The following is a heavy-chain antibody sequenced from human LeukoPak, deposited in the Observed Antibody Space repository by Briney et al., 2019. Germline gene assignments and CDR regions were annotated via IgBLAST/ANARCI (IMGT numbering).Heavy chain of an antibody. CDR1: VYTFTSYD. J-gene: IGHJ4*02. D-gene: IGHD2-15*01. CDR2: VNSNSCHT. Sequence: ASVNVSRKASVYTFTSYDINWVRQATGQGRAGMGWVNSNSCHTGYAQKFQGRVTMTRNSSITTAYMELSSLTSEDTAVYYCARGAPGSYCSGGSCPYFDYWGQGTLVSVSS. V-gene: IGHV1-8*01. CDR3: ARGAPGSYCSGGSCPYFDY.